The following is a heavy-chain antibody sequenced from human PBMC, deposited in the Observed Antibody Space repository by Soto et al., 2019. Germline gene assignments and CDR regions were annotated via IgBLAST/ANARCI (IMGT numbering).Heavy chain of an antibody. Sequence: QVQLVQSGAEVKKPGASVKVSCKASGYTFTGYGISWVRQAPGQGLEWMGWISAYNGNTNYAQKFQGRVTMTTDTATSTAYMELRSLRSDDTAVYYCARDQSSVTHFDYWGQGALVTVSS. V-gene: IGHV1-18*01. J-gene: IGHJ4*02. D-gene: IGHD4-17*01. CDR3: ARDQSSVTHFDY. CDR2: ISAYNGNT. CDR1: GYTFTGYG.